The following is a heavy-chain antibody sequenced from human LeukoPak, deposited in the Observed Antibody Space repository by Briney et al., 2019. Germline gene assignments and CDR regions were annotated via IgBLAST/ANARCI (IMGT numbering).Heavy chain of an antibody. Sequence: GGSLRLSCAGTGFTFSSYAMSWVRQAPGKGLEWVSGISASGDVTFHADPVKGRFTISRDNSRNTLYLQMNSLRAEDTAEYYCAKSLLTTASGTGRAFDIWGQGTMVTVSA. CDR3: AKSLLTTASGTGRAFDI. CDR1: GFTFSSYA. CDR2: ISASGDVT. J-gene: IGHJ3*02. V-gene: IGHV3-23*01. D-gene: IGHD1-26*01.